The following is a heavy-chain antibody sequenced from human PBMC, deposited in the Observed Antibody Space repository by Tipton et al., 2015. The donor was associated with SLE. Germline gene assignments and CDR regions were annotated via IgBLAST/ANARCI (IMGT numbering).Heavy chain of an antibody. CDR1: GGSISSYY. Sequence: TLSLTCTVSGGSISSYYWGWIRQPPGKGLEWIGSIYYSGSTNYNPSLKSRVTISVDTSKNQFSLQLNSVTPEDTAVYYCARGSSGWTRGFDYWGQGTLVTVSS. J-gene: IGHJ4*02. CDR3: ARGSSGWTRGFDY. D-gene: IGHD6-19*01. CDR2: IYYSGST. V-gene: IGHV4-59*12.